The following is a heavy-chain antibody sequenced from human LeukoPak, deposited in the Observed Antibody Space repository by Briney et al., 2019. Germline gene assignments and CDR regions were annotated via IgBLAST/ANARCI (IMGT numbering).Heavy chain of an antibody. CDR1: GGALSMYS. CDR3: ARGYYSGWAFDY. CDR2: IHDSGST. J-gene: IGHJ4*02. Sequence: SETLSLTCTVSGGALSMYSSNWIRHPPGKGLDRIGYIHDSGSTKYYPSLKNRVTISVETYKSQLSLKLSSVTAADTAVYDCARGYYSGWAFDYWGQGTLVTGSA. V-gene: IGHV4-59*08. D-gene: IGHD6-19*01.